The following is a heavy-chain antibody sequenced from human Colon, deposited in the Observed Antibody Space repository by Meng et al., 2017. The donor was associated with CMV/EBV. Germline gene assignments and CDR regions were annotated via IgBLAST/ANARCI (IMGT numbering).Heavy chain of an antibody. V-gene: IGHV1-2*02. J-gene: IGHJ4*02. CDR2: IYPQDGGT. Sequence: QGQLVQAGTEVKNPGASVKGSCKTSGYTFTTNHLHWVRQAPGQGLEWMGWIYPQDGGTYFAQKFQDRVTLTRDTSITTAYMELSGLTSDDTAIYYCVRESWYFDFWGEGTLVTVSS. CDR3: VRESWYFDF. CDR1: GYTFTTNH. D-gene: IGHD6-13*01.